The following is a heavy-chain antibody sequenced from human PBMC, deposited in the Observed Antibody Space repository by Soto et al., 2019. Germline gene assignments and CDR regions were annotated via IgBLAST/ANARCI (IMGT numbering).Heavy chain of an antibody. Sequence: GGSRLSCAASGFTFSSYSMNWVRQAPGKGLEWVSSISSSSSYIYYADSVKGRFTISRDNAKNSLYLQMNSLRAEDTAVYYCARALGNYMDVWGKGTTVTVSS. CDR2: ISSSSSYI. V-gene: IGHV3-21*01. D-gene: IGHD2-15*01. CDR1: GFTFSSYS. J-gene: IGHJ6*03. CDR3: ARALGNYMDV.